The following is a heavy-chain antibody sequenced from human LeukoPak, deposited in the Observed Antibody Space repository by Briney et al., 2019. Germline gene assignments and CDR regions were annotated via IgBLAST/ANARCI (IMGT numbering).Heavy chain of an antibody. D-gene: IGHD3-10*01. CDR2: IYYSGST. V-gene: IGHV4-30-4*07. CDR1: GGSISSGGYS. Sequence: PSETLSLTCAVSGGSISSGGYSWSWIRQPPGKGLEWIGYIYYSGSTYYNPSLKSRVTISVDTSKNQFSLKLRSVTAADTAVYCCARVISPDSYFYYSYYYYMDVWGKGTTVTVSS. CDR3: ARVISPDSYFYYSYYYYMDV. J-gene: IGHJ6*03.